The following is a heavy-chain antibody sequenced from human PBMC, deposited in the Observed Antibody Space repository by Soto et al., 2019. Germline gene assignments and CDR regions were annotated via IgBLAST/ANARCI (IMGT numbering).Heavy chain of an antibody. CDR3: ARHSRSYCTNGVCYRGNYFDY. Sequence: PSETLSLTCTVSGGSISSYYWSWIRQPPGKGLEWIGYIYYSGSTNYNPSLKSRVTISVDTSKNQFSLKLSSVTAADTAVYYCARHSRSYCTNGVCYRGNYFDYWGQGTLVTVSS. D-gene: IGHD2-8*01. J-gene: IGHJ4*02. V-gene: IGHV4-59*08. CDR1: GGSISSYY. CDR2: IYYSGST.